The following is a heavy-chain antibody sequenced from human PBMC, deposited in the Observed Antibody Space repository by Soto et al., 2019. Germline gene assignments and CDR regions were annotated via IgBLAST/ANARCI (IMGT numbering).Heavy chain of an antibody. V-gene: IGHV3-23*01. J-gene: IGHJ3*02. Sequence: EVQLLESGGGLVQPGGSLRLSCAASGFTFSSYAMSWVRQAPGKGLEWVSAISGSGGSTYYADSVKGRFTISRDNSKNTLYLQMNSLRAEDTAVYYCAKVGMSGWYGYDAFDIWGQGTMVTVSS. CDR1: GFTFSSYA. CDR2: ISGSGGST. CDR3: AKVGMSGWYGYDAFDI. D-gene: IGHD6-19*01.